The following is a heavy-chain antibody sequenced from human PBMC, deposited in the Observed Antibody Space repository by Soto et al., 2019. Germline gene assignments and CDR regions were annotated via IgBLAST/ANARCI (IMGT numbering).Heavy chain of an antibody. J-gene: IGHJ4*02. CDR3: ASQIAVAGSFDY. D-gene: IGHD6-19*01. CDR2: INAGNGNT. Sequence: QVQLVQSGAEEKKPGASVKVSCKASGYTFTSYAMHWVRQAPGQRLEWMGWINAGNGNTKYSQKFQGRITITRDTSASTAYMELSSLRSEDTAVYYCASQIAVAGSFDYWGQGTLVTVSS. CDR1: GYTFTSYA. V-gene: IGHV1-3*05.